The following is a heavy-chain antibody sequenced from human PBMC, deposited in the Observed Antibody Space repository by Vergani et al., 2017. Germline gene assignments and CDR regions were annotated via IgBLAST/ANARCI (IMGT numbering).Heavy chain of an antibody. CDR3: ARGYSSYYYGSGRWFDP. J-gene: IGHJ5*02. D-gene: IGHD3-10*01. CDR2: IYHSGST. CDR1: GGSISSSNW. V-gene: IGHV4-4*03. Sequence: QVQLQESGPGLVKPPGTLSLTCAVSGGSISSSNWWSWVRQPPGKGLEWFGEIYHSGSTNYNPSLKSRVTISVDKSKNQFSLKLSSVTAADTAVYYCARGYSSYYYGSGRWFDPWGQGTLVTVSS.